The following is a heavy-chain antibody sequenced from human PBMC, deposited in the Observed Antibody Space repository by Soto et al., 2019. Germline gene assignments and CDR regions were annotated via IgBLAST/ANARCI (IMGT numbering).Heavy chain of an antibody. CDR3: ALDSSSSHGGLYYYAMDV. J-gene: IGHJ6*02. D-gene: IGHD6-6*01. V-gene: IGHV4-4*02. CDR1: GGSISSSNW. CDR2: IYHSGST. Sequence: QVQLQESGPGLVKPSGTLSLTCAVSGGSISSSNWWSWVRQPPGKGLEWIGEIYHSGSTNYNPSLNMRVTRPVAKSKHPFSLQLSSVTAADTAVYYCALDSSSSHGGLYYYAMDVWGQGTTVTVSS.